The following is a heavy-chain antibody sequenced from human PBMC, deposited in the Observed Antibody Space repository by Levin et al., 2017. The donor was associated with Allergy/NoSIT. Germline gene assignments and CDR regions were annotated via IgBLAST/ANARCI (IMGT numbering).Heavy chain of an antibody. CDR1: GFTFDYYG. CDR3: ARDTHRYLESSQNFYFDY. D-gene: IGHD3-3*01. V-gene: IGHV1-18*01. CDR2: VRAPNGDT. Sequence: ASVKVSCEASGFTFDYYGFSWVRQAPGQGLEWVGWVRAPNGDTKYAQKWQGRVTMTTSANAAFMELRSLRSDDTAVYYCARDTHRYLESSQNFYFDYWGQGTLVTVSS. J-gene: IGHJ4*02.